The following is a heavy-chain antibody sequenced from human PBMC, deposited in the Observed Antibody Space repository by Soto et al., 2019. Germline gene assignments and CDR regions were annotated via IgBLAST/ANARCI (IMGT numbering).Heavy chain of an antibody. CDR3: ASTRRWNHHAIAAAPPHY. CDR2: FDPEDGET. D-gene: IGHD6-13*01. Sequence: KGLEWMGGFDPEDGETIYAQKFQGRVTMTEDTSTGTAYMELSSLRSEDTAVYYCASTRRWNHHAIAAAPPHYRGQRPLVTVSS. V-gene: IGHV1-24*01. J-gene: IGHJ4*02.